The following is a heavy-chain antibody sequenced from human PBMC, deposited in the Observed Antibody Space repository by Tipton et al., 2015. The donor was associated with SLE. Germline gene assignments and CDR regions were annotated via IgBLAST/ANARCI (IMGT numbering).Heavy chain of an antibody. V-gene: IGHV4-61*02. J-gene: IGHJ5*02. CDR2: IYSTGSA. CDR1: GGSINNNTSY. Sequence: TLSLTCTVSGGSINNNTSYWSWIRPPAGKGLEWIGRIYSTGSANYIPSLRSRVTISLDTSKNQFSLNLNSVTAADTAMYYCARDRKAYCSSINCYADWFDPWGQGTLVTVSS. D-gene: IGHD2-2*01. CDR3: ARDRKAYCSSINCYADWFDP.